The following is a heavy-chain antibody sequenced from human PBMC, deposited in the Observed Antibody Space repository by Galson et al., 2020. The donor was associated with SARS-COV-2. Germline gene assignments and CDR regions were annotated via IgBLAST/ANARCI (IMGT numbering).Heavy chain of an antibody. V-gene: IGHV3-30*18. CDR3: AKGPGYDILTGPSDY. J-gene: IGHJ4*02. CDR1: GFTFSSYG. Sequence: GESLKISCAASGFTFSSYGMHWVRQAPGKGLEWVAVISYDGSNKYYADSVKGRFTISRDNSKNTLYLQMNSLRAEDTAVYYCAKGPGYDILTGPSDYWVQGTLCTVAS. CDR2: ISYDGSNK. D-gene: IGHD3-9*01.